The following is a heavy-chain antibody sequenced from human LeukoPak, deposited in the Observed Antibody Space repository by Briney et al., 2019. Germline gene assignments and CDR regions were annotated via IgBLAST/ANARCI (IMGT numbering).Heavy chain of an antibody. Sequence: SETLSLTCAVSGGSLSGYFRGWIRQPPGKGLEWIGEINHNGRTNYNASLKSRVTISADTSKNLLSLKLSSVTAADTAVYYCARVRAEVRGVINDLDYWGQGTLVTVSS. J-gene: IGHJ4*02. CDR3: ARVRAEVRGVINDLDY. CDR2: INHNGRT. V-gene: IGHV4-34*01. D-gene: IGHD3-10*01. CDR1: GGSLSGYF.